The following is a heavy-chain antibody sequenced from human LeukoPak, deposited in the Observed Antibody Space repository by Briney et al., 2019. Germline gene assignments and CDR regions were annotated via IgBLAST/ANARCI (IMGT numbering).Heavy chain of an antibody. CDR3: ARTFEVTTVTTYFFDY. CDR2: IIPILGIA. V-gene: IGHV1-69*04. CDR1: GGTFSSYA. J-gene: IGHJ4*02. D-gene: IGHD4-17*01. Sequence: GASVKVSCTASGGTFSSYAISWVRQAPGQGLEWMGRIIPILGIANYAQKFQGRVTITADKSTSTAYMELSSLRSEDTAVYYCARTFEVTTVTTYFFDYWGQGTLVTVSS.